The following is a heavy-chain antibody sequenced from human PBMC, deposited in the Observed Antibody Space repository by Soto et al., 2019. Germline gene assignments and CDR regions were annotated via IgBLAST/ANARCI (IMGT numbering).Heavy chain of an antibody. Sequence: VQLVESGGGVVQPGRSLRLSCAASGFTFSDYAMHWVRQAPGKGLEWVAVVSHDGRNTHYADSVQGRLTIARDSSKNTVSLEMNSLRAEDTAVYYCWNGGRQWLVTSYRIYWGQVGLGTVSS. J-gene: IGHJ4*02. CDR3: WNGGRQWLVTSYRIY. V-gene: IGHV3-30*18. CDR1: GFTFSDYA. CDR2: VSHDGRNT. D-gene: IGHD6-19*01.